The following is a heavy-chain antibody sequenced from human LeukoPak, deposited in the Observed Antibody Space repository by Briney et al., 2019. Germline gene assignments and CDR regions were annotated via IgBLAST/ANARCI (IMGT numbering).Heavy chain of an antibody. J-gene: IGHJ4*02. CDR1: GGTFSSYA. V-gene: IGHV1-69*10. Sequence: SVKVSCKASGGTFSSYAISWVRPAPGQGIEWVGGIIPIFGIANYAQKFQGRVTITADKSTSTAYMELSSLRSEDTAVYYCARAASTMIGDFDYWGQGTLVTVSS. D-gene: IGHD3-22*01. CDR3: ARAASTMIGDFDY. CDR2: IIPIFGIA.